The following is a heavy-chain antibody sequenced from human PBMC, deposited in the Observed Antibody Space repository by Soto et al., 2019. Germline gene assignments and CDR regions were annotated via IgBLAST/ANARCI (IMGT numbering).Heavy chain of an antibody. CDR3: ARARADFWSGYFSYYYYMDV. CDR1: GSSISSYY. D-gene: IGHD3-3*01. J-gene: IGHJ6*03. Sequence: SETLSLTCTVSGSSISSYYWSWIRQPPGKGLEWIGYIYYSGSTNYNPSLKSRVTISVDTSKNQFSLKLSSVTAADTAVYYCARARADFWSGYFSYYYYMDVWGKGTTVTVSS. V-gene: IGHV4-59*01. CDR2: IYYSGST.